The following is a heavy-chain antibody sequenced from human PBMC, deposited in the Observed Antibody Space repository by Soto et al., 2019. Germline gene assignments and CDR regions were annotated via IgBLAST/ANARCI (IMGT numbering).Heavy chain of an antibody. CDR2: IYYSGST. CDR3: ARGRKRMNWFDP. CDR1: GGSISSYY. V-gene: IGHV4-59*01. J-gene: IGHJ5*02. Sequence: SETLSLTCTVSGGSISSYYWSWIRQPPGKGLEWIGYIYYSGSTNYNPSLKSRVTISVDTSKNQFSLKLSSVTAADTAVYYCARGRKRMNWFDPWGQGTLVTVSS.